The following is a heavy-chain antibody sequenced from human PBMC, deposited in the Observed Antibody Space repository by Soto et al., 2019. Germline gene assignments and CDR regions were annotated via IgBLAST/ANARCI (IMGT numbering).Heavy chain of an antibody. Sequence: GGSLRLSCAASGFTFSSYAMSWVRQAPGKGLEWVSALSGSGISTYYADTAKGRFTISRDNSRNTLYLQMNSLRAEDTAVYYCATSYDSSGYDYWGQGTLVTVS. D-gene: IGHD3-22*01. CDR2: LSGSGIST. CDR1: GFTFSSYA. CDR3: ATSYDSSGYDY. J-gene: IGHJ4*02. V-gene: IGHV3-23*01.